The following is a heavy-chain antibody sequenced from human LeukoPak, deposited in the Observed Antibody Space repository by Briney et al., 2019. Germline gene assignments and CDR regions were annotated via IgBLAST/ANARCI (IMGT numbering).Heavy chain of an antibody. Sequence: SETLSLTCAVYGDTYSSHYWTWVRQPPGRGLEWIGEINHSGSTTSNPSLNNRVTISVDTSKNQFSLKLTSVTAADTAVYYCARLLFVSGSFDSWGQGTLVTVSS. CDR2: INHSGST. CDR3: ARLLFVSGSFDS. V-gene: IGHV4-34*01. J-gene: IGHJ4*02. CDR1: GDTYSSHY. D-gene: IGHD2-15*01.